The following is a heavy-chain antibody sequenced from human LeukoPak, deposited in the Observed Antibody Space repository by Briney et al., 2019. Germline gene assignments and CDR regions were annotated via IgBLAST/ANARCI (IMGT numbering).Heavy chain of an antibody. CDR2: VDPEDGET. J-gene: IGHJ5*02. Sequence: ASVKVSCKVSGYTFSDFYMHLVQQAPGKGLEWMGRVDPEDGETKYADRFQGRLTISADTSTDTVYMELSSLRSEDTAVYYCTTIRARATTGWWTDPWGQGTLVSVSS. CDR1: GYTFSDFY. CDR3: TTIRARATTGWWTDP. D-gene: IGHD2-15*01. V-gene: IGHV1-69-2*01.